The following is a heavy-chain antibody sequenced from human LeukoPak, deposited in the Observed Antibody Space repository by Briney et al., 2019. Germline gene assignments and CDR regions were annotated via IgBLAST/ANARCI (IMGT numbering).Heavy chain of an antibody. CDR2: INHSGST. CDR1: GGSFSGYY. CDR3: VRGLVRGDCSSTSCSNWFDP. V-gene: IGHV4-34*01. Sequence: SETLSLTCAVYGGSFSGYYWSWIRQPPGKGLEWIGEINHSGSTNYSPSLKSRVTISVDTSKNQFSLKLSSVTAADTAVYYCVRGLVRGDCSSTSCSNWFDPWGQGTLVTVSS. J-gene: IGHJ5*02. D-gene: IGHD2-2*01.